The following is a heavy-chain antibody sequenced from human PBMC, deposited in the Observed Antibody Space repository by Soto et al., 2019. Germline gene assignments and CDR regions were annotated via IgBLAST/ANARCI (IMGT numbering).Heavy chain of an antibody. CDR3: ARGPPQRNDSGVDCHYLKH. CDR1: GGSVSSGSSY. Sequence: PSDTLSLPSTVSGGSVSSGSSYWSWSRQPPGKGLEWIXHXXXXWSTXYNPSXTRRYTISVETSKNHFPLRLXYVTAADTAVYCCARGPPQRNDSGVDCHYLKHWGPGTVVT. V-gene: IGHV4-61*01. CDR2: XXXXWST. J-gene: IGHJ1*01. D-gene: IGHD1-1*01.